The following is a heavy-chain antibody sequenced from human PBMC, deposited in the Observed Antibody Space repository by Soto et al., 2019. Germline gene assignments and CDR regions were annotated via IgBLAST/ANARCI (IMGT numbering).Heavy chain of an antibody. D-gene: IGHD2-2*01. CDR2: ISGSGGST. CDR3: TKPVVPAAIGYYFDY. Sequence: GGSLRLSCAASGFTFSSYAMSWVRQAPGKGLEWVSAISGSGGSTYYADSVKGRFTISRDNSKNTLYLQMNSLRAEDTAVYYCTKPVVPAAIGYYFDYWGQGTLVTVSS. J-gene: IGHJ4*02. V-gene: IGHV3-23*01. CDR1: GFTFSSYA.